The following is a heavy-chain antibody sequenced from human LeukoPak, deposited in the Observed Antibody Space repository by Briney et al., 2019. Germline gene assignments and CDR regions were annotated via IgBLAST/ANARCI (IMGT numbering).Heavy chain of an antibody. J-gene: IGHJ3*02. Sequence: GGSLRLSCAASGFTFSRNGMTWVRQAPGKGLEWVSSISRSGESTFYADSVRGRFTISRDNSKNTLYLQMNSLRAEDTAVYYCAKDYGSSWYRTDAFDIWGQGTMVTVSS. D-gene: IGHD6-13*01. CDR1: GFTFSRNG. CDR3: AKDYGSSWYRTDAFDI. CDR2: ISRSGEST. V-gene: IGHV3-23*01.